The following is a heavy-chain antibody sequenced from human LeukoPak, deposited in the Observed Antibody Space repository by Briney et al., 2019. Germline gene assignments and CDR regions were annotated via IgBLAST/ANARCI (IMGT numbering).Heavy chain of an antibody. CDR1: GYTFTSYG. J-gene: IGHJ2*01. V-gene: IGHV1-18*01. Sequence: GASVKVSCKASGYTFTSYGISWVRQAPGQGLEWMGWISAYNGNTNYAQKLQGRVTMTTDTSTGTAYMELRSLRSDDTAVYYCARGYYDSSGYLASWYFDLWGRGTLVTVSS. CDR2: ISAYNGNT. CDR3: ARGYYDSSGYLASWYFDL. D-gene: IGHD3-22*01.